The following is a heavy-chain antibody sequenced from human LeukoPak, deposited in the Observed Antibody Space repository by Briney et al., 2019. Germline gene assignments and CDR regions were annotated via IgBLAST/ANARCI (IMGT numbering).Heavy chain of an antibody. D-gene: IGHD2-21*01. CDR1: GFTFSNYY. CDR3: AKSGCGGDCASYNWFDP. Sequence: GGSLRLSCAASGFTFSNYYMTWVRQAPGKGLEWVAFIRYDGSNKYYADSVKGRFTISRDNSKNTLYLQMNSLRAEDTAVYYCAKSGCGGDCASYNWFDPWGQGTLVTVSS. V-gene: IGHV3-30*02. CDR2: IRYDGSNK. J-gene: IGHJ5*02.